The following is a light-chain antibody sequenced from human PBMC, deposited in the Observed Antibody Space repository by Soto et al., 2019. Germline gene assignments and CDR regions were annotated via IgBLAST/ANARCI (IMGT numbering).Light chain of an antibody. Sequence: DIQMTQSPSTLSASVEDRITITCRASQSISSWLAWYQQKPGKAPKLLIYDASSLESGVPSRFSGSGSGTEFTLTFSSLQPDDFSTYYCRKYNSYTWRFVPGT. J-gene: IGKJ1*01. CDR1: QSISSW. CDR3: RKYNSYTWR. V-gene: IGKV1-5*01. CDR2: DAS.